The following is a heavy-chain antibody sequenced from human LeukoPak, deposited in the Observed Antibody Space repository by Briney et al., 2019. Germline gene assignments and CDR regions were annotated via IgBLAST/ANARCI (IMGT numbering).Heavy chain of an antibody. J-gene: IGHJ5*02. V-gene: IGHV1-69*01. D-gene: IGHD2-2*01. CDR2: IIPIFGTA. CDR1: GGTFSSYA. CDR3: TGRYCSSTSCQGWSDP. Sequence: SVKVSCKASGGTFSSYAISWVRQAPGQGLEWMGGIIPIFGTANYAQKFQGRVTITADESTSTAYMELSNLRSEDTAVYYCTGRYCSSTSCQGWSDPWGQGTLVTVSS.